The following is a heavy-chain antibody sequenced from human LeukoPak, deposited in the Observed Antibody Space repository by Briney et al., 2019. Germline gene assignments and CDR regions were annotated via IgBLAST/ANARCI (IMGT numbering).Heavy chain of an antibody. CDR2: MSGDGSST. D-gene: IGHD6-13*01. CDR3: AKDRSPGWFDP. Sequence: GGSLRLSCTVSGFTVSSNSMSWVRQAPGKGLVWVSRMSGDGSSTDYVDSVKGRFTISRDNAKNTLYLQMNSLRAEDTAIYYCAKDRSPGWFDPWGQGTLVTVSS. V-gene: IGHV3-74*01. J-gene: IGHJ5*02. CDR1: GFTVSSNS.